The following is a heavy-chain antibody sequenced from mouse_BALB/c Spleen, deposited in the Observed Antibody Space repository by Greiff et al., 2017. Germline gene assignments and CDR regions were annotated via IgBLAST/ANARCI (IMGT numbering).Heavy chain of an antibody. V-gene: IGHV5-6-5*01. CDR1: GFTFSSYA. CDR3: ARGRGNYPFDD. J-gene: IGHJ2*01. Sequence: EVMLVESGGGLVKPGGSLKLSCAASGFTFSSYAMSWVRQTPEKRLEWVASISSGGSTYYPDSVKGRVTISRDKSRNIRSLQMSSLGSEDTAMYYCARGRGNYPFDDWGQGTTLTVSS. CDR2: ISSGGST. D-gene: IGHD2-1*01.